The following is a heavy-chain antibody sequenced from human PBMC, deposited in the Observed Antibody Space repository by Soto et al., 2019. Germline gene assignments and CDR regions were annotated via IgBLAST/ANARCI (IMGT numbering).Heavy chain of an antibody. Sequence: QLQLQESGSGLVKPSQTLSLTCAVSGGSISSGGYSWSWIRQPPGKGLEWIGYIYHSGSTYYNPYLKSTVTIAVDRSKNQLSLKLSSVTAADTALYYCARGMTTVTTLDYWGQGTLVTVSS. J-gene: IGHJ4*02. CDR3: ARGMTTVTTLDY. CDR2: IYHSGST. D-gene: IGHD4-4*01. CDR1: GGSISSGGYS. V-gene: IGHV4-30-2*01.